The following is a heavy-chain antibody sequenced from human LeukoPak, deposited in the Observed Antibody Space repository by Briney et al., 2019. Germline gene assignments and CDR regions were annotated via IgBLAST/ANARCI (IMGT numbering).Heavy chain of an antibody. D-gene: IGHD6-6*01. Sequence: SETLSLTCTVSGGSISSGGYYWSWIRQHPGKGLEWSGNIYYSGSTYYNPSLKSRVTISVDTSKNQFSLKLSSVTAADTAVYYCARGVRVLAARPYYFDYWGQGTLVTVSS. V-gene: IGHV4-31*03. CDR1: GGSISSGGYY. CDR3: ARGVRVLAARPYYFDY. J-gene: IGHJ4*02. CDR2: IYYSGST.